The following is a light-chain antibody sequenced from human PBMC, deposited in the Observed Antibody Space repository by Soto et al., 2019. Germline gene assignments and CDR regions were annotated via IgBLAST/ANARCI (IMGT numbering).Light chain of an antibody. CDR3: TSYVGSDIWV. CDR1: SSDIGAYNY. J-gene: IGLJ3*02. V-gene: IGLV2-8*01. Sequence: QSVLTQPPSASGSPGQSVTISCTATSSDIGAYNYVSWYQQYPGKAPKLMIYEVSKRPSGVPDRFSGSKSGNTASLTVSGLQAEDEADYYCTSYVGSDIWVFGGGTKLTVL. CDR2: EVS.